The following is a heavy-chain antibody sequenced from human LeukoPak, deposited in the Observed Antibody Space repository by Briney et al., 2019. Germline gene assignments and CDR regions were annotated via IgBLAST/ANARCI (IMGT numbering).Heavy chain of an antibody. V-gene: IGHV3-30*02. D-gene: IGHD3-10*01. CDR1: GFTFSSYG. CDR2: IRYDGGNK. J-gene: IGHJ5*02. CDR3: ARGRENHGSGNFNWFDP. Sequence: GGSLRLSCAASGFTFSSYGIHWVRQAPGKGLEWVAFIRYDGGNKYYTDSVKGRFTISRDNSKNTLYLQMNSLRAEDTAVYYCARGRENHGSGNFNWFDPWGQGILVTVSP.